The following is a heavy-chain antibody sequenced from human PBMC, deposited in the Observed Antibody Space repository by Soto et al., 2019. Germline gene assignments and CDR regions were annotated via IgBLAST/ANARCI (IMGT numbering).Heavy chain of an antibody. D-gene: IGHD2-15*01. J-gene: IGHJ5*02. Sequence: SETLSLTCTVSGGSVSSNDYYWGWIRQPPAKGLEWIGNIDYNGFTSYNPPPKTRVTISRDTSKNQFSLRLTSVTAADTAQSSCGKVLVVATKNTDSGSWGPGILVTASS. V-gene: IGHV4-39*03. CDR2: IDYNGFT. CDR3: GKVLVVATKNTDSGS. CDR1: GGSVSSNDYY.